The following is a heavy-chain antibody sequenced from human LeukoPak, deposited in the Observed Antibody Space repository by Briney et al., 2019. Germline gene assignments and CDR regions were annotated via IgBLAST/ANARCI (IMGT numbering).Heavy chain of an antibody. J-gene: IGHJ4*02. CDR3: ARGWDYDSGGRPTAYVY. CDR1: GGTFSDYA. V-gene: IGHV1-69*06. Sequence: ASVKVSCKASGGTFSDYAINWVRQAPGQGLEWMGGIIPIFGTANYAQKFQGRVTITADKSTSTVYMELNSLKSEDTAVYHCARGWDYDSGGRPTAYVYWGQGTLVTVSS. D-gene: IGHD3-22*01. CDR2: IIPIFGTA.